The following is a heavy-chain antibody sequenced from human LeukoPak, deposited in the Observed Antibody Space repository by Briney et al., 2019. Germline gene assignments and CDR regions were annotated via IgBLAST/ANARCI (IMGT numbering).Heavy chain of an antibody. CDR2: IQTSGST. CDR3: ARRVTSKAVRPNIYQYMDV. Sequence: SETLSLTCTVPGDSVSGYSWSWIRQPPEKGLEWIGLIQTSGSTKYNPSLEDRVTISVDTSKNQLSLTVSSVTAADTAVYYCARRVTSKAVRPNIYQYMDVWGKGTTVTVSS. V-gene: IGHV4-4*09. CDR1: GDSVSGYS. D-gene: IGHD6-19*01. J-gene: IGHJ6*03.